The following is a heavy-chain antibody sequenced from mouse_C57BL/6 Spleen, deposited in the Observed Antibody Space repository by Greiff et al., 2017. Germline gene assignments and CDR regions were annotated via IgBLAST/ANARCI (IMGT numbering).Heavy chain of an antibody. Sequence: VQLKESGEGLVKPGGSLKLSCAASGFTFSSYAMSWVRQTPEKRLEWVAYISSGGDYIYYADTVKGRFTLSRDNARNTLYLQMSSLKSEDTAMYYCTRDNYSKRDWYFDVWGTGTTVTVSS. CDR2: ISSGGDYI. V-gene: IGHV5-9-1*02. CDR3: TRDNYSKRDWYFDV. CDR1: GFTFSSYA. J-gene: IGHJ1*03. D-gene: IGHD2-5*01.